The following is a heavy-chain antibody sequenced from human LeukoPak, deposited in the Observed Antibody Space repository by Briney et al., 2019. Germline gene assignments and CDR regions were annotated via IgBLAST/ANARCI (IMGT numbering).Heavy chain of an antibody. D-gene: IGHD2-15*01. CDR1: GFTFFSYW. CDR2: IKQDGSEK. V-gene: IGHV3-7*01. Sequence: GGSLRLSCAASGFTFFSYWMRWVRQAPGKGLEWVANIKQDGSEKYYVDSVKGRFTISRDNAKNSLYLQMNSLRAEDTAVYYCAREDCSGGSCYWNYWGQGTLVTVSS. CDR3: AREDCSGGSCYWNY. J-gene: IGHJ4*02.